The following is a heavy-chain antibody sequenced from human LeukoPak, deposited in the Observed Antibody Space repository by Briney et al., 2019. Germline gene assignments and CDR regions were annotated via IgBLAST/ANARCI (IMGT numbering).Heavy chain of an antibody. CDR1: GFPFSRYW. Sequence: PGGSLRLSCAASGFPFSRYWMNWVRQAPGKGLEWVANIKEDGSENSYVESVKGRFTISRDNAKNSLYLQLNSLRAEDTAVYFCARQRYSDYWGQGTLVTVSS. V-gene: IGHV3-7*01. CDR3: ARQRYSDY. D-gene: IGHD1-1*01. CDR2: IKEDGSEN. J-gene: IGHJ4*02.